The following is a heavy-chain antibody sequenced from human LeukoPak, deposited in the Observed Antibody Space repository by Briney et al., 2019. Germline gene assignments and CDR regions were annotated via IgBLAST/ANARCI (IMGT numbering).Heavy chain of an antibody. CDR3: AKDSGSGSYFLPDAFDI. V-gene: IGHV3-9*03. Sequence: QPGGSLRLSCAASGFTFDDYAMHWVRQAPGKGLEWVSGISWNGGSIGYADSVKGRFTISRDNAKNSLYLQMNSLRAEDMALYYCAKDSGSGSYFLPDAFDIWGQGTMVTVSS. D-gene: IGHD1-26*01. J-gene: IGHJ3*02. CDR2: ISWNGGSI. CDR1: GFTFDDYA.